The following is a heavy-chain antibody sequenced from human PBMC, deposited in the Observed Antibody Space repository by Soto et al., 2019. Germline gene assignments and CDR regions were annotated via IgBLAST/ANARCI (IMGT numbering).Heavy chain of an antibody. CDR3: ARYIAAAGSRYYYYGMDF. D-gene: IGHD6-13*01. V-gene: IGHV1-18*01. Sequence: ASVKVSCKASGYTFTSYGISWVRQAPGQGLEWMGWISAYNGNTNYAQKLQGRVTMTTDTSTSTAYMELRSLGSDDTAVYYCARYIAAAGSRYYYYGMDFWCQGTTVTVS. J-gene: IGHJ6*02. CDR1: GYTFTSYG. CDR2: ISAYNGNT.